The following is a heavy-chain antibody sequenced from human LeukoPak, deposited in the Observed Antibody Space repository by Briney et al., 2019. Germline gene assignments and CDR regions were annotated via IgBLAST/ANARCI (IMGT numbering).Heavy chain of an antibody. V-gene: IGHV4-39*01. CDR2: IYYSGST. CDR3: ARKDGDL. J-gene: IGHJ5*02. CDR1: GGSISSSSYY. Sequence: SETLSLTCTVSGGSISSSSYYWGWIRQPPGKGLEWIGSIYYSGSTYYNPSLKSRVTISVDTSKNQFSLKLSSVTAADTAVYHCARKDGDLWGQGTPVTVSS.